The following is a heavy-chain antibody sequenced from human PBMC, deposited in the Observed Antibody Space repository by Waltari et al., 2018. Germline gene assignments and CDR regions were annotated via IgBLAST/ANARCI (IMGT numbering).Heavy chain of an antibody. CDR3: ATEGYYYEKNWFDP. CDR1: GGSLSRGGYY. D-gene: IGHD3-22*01. J-gene: IGHJ5*02. Sequence: QVQLQESGPGLVKPSQTLSLTCTVSGGSLSRGGYYWSWIRQHPGKGLEWIGYIYYSGSTYYNPSLKSRVTISVDTSKNQFSLKLSSVTAADTAVYYCATEGYYYEKNWFDPWGQGTLVTVSS. CDR2: IYYSGST. V-gene: IGHV4-31*03.